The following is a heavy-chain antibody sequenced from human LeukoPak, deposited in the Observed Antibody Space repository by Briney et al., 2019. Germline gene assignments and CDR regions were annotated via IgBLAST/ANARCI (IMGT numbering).Heavy chain of an antibody. D-gene: IGHD1-14*01. CDR1: GFSLSNYG. Sequence: GGSLRLSCAASGFSLSNYGMHWVRQAPGKGLEWVAALLYDGNTKHYADSVKGRFTISRDISKNTFYLQMSSLTAEDTAVYYCARDHRPEIQYYYMDVWGKGTTVAVSS. J-gene: IGHJ6*03. V-gene: IGHV3-33*01. CDR3: ARDHRPEIQYYYMDV. CDR2: LLYDGNTK.